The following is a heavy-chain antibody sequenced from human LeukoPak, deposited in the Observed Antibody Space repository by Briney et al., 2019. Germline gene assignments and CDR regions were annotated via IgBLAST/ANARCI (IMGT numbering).Heavy chain of an antibody. D-gene: IGHD4-23*01. CDR2: IYYSGST. V-gene: IGHV4-59*01. J-gene: IGHJ6*03. CDR1: GGSISSYY. Sequence: SETLSLTCTVSGGSISSYYWSWIRQPPGKGLEWIGYIYYSGSTNYNPSLKSRVTISVDTSKNQFSLKLSSVTAADTAVYYCARVDTVVTPVLYYSMDVWGKGTTVTISS. CDR3: ARVDTVVTPVLYYSMDV.